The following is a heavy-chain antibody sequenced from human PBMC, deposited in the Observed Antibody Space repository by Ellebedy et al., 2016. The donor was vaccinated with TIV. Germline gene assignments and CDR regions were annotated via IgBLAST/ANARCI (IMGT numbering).Heavy chain of an antibody. CDR2: ISYDGSKE. J-gene: IGHJ4*02. D-gene: IGHD6-19*01. CDR1: EFTFTKYG. Sequence: GGSLRLXCAASEFTFTKYGMHWVRQAPGKGLEWVALISYDGSKELYADSVKGRFTISRDNAKSALYLQMNSLRVEDTAVYRCIKGGGSGWPFDYWGQGTLVTVSP. V-gene: IGHV3-30*03. CDR3: IKGGGSGWPFDY.